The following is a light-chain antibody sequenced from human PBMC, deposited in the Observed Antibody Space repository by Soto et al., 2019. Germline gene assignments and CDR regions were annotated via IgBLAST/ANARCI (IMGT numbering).Light chain of an antibody. J-gene: IGKJ1*01. CDR1: QSVNSD. CDR3: QQYNDWPRWT. CDR2: GAS. Sequence: EIVMTQSPATLSVSPGGRATLSCRASQSVNSDLAWYQQKPGQPPRLLIYGASNRALGVPARFSGSGSGTEFTLSISSLQSEDFAIYYCQQYNDWPRWTFGQGTKVDNK. V-gene: IGKV3-15*01.